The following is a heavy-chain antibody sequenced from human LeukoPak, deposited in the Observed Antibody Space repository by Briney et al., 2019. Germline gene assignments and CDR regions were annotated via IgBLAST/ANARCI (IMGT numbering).Heavy chain of an antibody. D-gene: IGHD2-2*01. CDR1: GFTVSSNY. CDR2: IYSGGST. J-gene: IGHJ6*03. V-gene: IGHV3-53*01. CDR3: ARGPPLAYCSSTSCYASYYYYMDV. Sequence: GGSLRLSCAASGFTVSSNYMSWVRQAPGKGLEWVSVIYSGGSTYYADSVKGRFTISRDNSKNTLYLQMNSLRAEDTAVYYCARGPPLAYCSSTSCYASYYYYMDVWGKGTTVTISS.